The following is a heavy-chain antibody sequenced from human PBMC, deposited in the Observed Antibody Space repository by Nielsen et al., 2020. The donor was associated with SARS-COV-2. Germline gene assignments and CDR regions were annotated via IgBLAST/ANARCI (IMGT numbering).Heavy chain of an antibody. J-gene: IGHJ4*02. Sequence: GESLKISCAASGFTFSDYYMSWIRQAPGKGLEWVSYISSSGYTNYADSVRGRFTISRDNAKNSVYLQMNSLRAEATAVYYCAREGRKLPLDYWGQGTLVTVSS. D-gene: IGHD5-24*01. V-gene: IGHV3-11*05. CDR1: GFTFSDYY. CDR3: AREGRKLPLDY. CDR2: ISSSGYT.